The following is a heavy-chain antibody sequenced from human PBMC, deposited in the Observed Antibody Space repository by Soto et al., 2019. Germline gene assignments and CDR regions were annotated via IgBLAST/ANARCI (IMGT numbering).Heavy chain of an antibody. Sequence: GSLRLSCAASGFTFSSYAMSWVRRAPGKGLEWVSAISGSGGSTYYADSVKGRFTISRDNSKNTLYLQMNSLRAEDTAVYYCAKDRITFGGVIPKKGWFDPWGQGTLVTVSS. V-gene: IGHV3-23*01. CDR1: GFTFSSYA. CDR3: AKDRITFGGVIPKKGWFDP. J-gene: IGHJ5*02. CDR2: ISGSGGST. D-gene: IGHD3-16*02.